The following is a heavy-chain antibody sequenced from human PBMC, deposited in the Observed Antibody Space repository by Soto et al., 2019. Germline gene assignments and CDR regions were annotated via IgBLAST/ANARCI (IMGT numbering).Heavy chain of an antibody. CDR1: GFPFSRFA. D-gene: IGHD4-4*01. J-gene: IGHJ4*02. CDR2: ISFNGGDT. V-gene: IGHV3-64D*06. Sequence: GGSLRLSCSASGFPFSRFAIHWVRRAPGKGLVYVSGISFNGGDTYHADSVKGRFSISRDNSKNTVYLQMSSLRAEDTAVYYCVKDGAVTFSGWFFDYWGQGTPVTVSS. CDR3: VKDGAVTFSGWFFDY.